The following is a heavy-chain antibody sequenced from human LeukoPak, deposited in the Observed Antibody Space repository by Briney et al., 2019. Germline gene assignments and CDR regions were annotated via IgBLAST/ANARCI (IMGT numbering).Heavy chain of an antibody. CDR3: ARELRIVDTTMLNYYYYYYMDV. CDR2: IYSGATI. CDR1: GFTVSNNY. D-gene: IGHD5-18*01. V-gene: IGHV3-53*01. J-gene: IGHJ6*03. Sequence: GGSLRLSCAASGFTVSNNYMNWVRQAPGKGLEWVSGIYSGATIYYADSVKGRFTISRDNSKNTLSLQMNSLRAEDTAVYYCARELRIVDTTMLNYYYYYYMDVWGKGTTVTVSS.